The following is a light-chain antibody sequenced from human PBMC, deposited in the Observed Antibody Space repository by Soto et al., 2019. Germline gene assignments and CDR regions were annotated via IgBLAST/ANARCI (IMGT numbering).Light chain of an antibody. Sequence: DIQMAQSPSTLSASVGDRVTITCRASQNISMWLAWYQQRPGKAPRLLISNASNLKSGVPSRFSGSGSGTEFTLTISSLQPDDFATYYCQHYNSYSGAFGQGTKVDIK. CDR2: NAS. J-gene: IGKJ1*01. CDR3: QHYNSYSGA. CDR1: QNISMW. V-gene: IGKV1-5*03.